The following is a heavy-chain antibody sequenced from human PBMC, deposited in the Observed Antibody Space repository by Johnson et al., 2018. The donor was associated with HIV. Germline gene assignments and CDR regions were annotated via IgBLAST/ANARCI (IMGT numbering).Heavy chain of an antibody. CDR2: IWYDGSNN. D-gene: IGHD6-19*01. CDR1: GFTFSNYA. J-gene: IGHJ3*02. V-gene: IGHV3-33*01. CDR3: ARDRRNRQWQRLDAFDI. Sequence: QVQLVESGGGVVQPGRSLRLSCAASGFTFSNYAMHWVRQAPGKGLEWVAVIWYDGSNNYYADSVTGRFTISKDNSRNTLFLHMNSLRADDTAVYYCARDRRNRQWQRLDAFDIWGQGTMVIVSS.